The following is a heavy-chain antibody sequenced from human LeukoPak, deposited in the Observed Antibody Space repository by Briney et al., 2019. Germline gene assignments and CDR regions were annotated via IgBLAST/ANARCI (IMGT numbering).Heavy chain of an antibody. CDR3: VSMIVVVNDYYYYMDV. J-gene: IGHJ6*03. D-gene: IGHD3-22*01. Sequence: PGGSLRLSCAASGFTFSSYAMSWVRQAPGKGLEWFSAISGSGGSTYYADSVKGRFTISRDNSKNTLYLQMNSLRAEDTAVYYCVSMIVVVNDYYYYMDVWGKGTTVTVSS. V-gene: IGHV3-23*01. CDR2: ISGSGGST. CDR1: GFTFSSYA.